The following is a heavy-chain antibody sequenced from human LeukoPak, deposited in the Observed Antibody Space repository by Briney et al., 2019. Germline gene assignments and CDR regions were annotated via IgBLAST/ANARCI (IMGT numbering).Heavy chain of an antibody. D-gene: IGHD3-22*01. V-gene: IGHV1-18*01. CDR2: ISAYNGNT. CDR1: GYTFISYG. Sequence: ASVKVSCKTSGYTFISYGIIWVRQAPGQGLEWMGWISAYNGNTNYAQKLQGRVTMTTDTSTSTAYMELRSLRSDDTAVYYCARVTYYYDSSGYGLYYFDYWGQGTLVTVSS. CDR3: ARVTYYYDSSGYGLYYFDY. J-gene: IGHJ4*02.